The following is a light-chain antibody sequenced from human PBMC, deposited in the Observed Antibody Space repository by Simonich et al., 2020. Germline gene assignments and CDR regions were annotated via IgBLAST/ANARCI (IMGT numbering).Light chain of an antibody. CDR2: WAS. V-gene: IGKV4-1*01. Sequence: DIVMTQSPDSLAVSLGERATINCKSSQSVLYSSNNKNYLAWYQQKPGRPPKLLIYWASTREAGVPDRFRGSGSGTDFTLTSSSLQAEDVAVYYCQQYYSTPPMYTFGQGTKLEIK. J-gene: IGKJ2*01. CDR1: QSVLYSSNNKNY. CDR3: QQYYSTPPMYT.